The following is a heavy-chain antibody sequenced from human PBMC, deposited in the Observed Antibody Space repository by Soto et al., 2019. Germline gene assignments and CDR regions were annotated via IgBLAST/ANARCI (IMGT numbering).Heavy chain of an antibody. J-gene: IGHJ6*02. V-gene: IGHV3-11*01. CDR3: ARAALIIAARPSHGMDV. D-gene: IGHD6-6*01. Sequence: GGSLRLSCAASGFTFSDYYMSWIRQAPGRGLEWVSYISSSGSTIYYADSVKGRFTISRDNAKNSLYLQMNSLRAEDTAVYYCARAALIIAARPSHGMDVCGQGTTGTVSS. CDR1: GFTFSDYY. CDR2: ISSSGSTI.